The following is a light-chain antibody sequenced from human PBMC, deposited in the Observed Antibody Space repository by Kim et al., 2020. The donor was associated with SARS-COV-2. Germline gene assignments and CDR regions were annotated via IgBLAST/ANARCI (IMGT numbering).Light chain of an antibody. Sequence: SLSPGERATLSCRASQSVSSYLAWYQQKPGQAPRLLIFDASNRATGIPARFSGSGSGTDFTLTISSLEPEDFAVYYCQQRGDWPTFGQGTKVEIK. J-gene: IGKJ1*01. CDR2: DAS. CDR3: QQRGDWPT. CDR1: QSVSSY. V-gene: IGKV3-11*01.